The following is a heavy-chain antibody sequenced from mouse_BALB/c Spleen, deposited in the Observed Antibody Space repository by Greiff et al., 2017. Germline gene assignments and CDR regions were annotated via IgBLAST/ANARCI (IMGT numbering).Heavy chain of an antibody. Sequence: EVKLMESGADLVKPGGSLKLSCAASGFTFSSYGMSWVRQTPDKRLEWVATISSGGSYTYYPDSVKGRFTISRDNAKNTLYLQMSSLKSEDTAMYYCASRSAGFAYWGQGTLVTVSA. V-gene: IGHV5-6*02. CDR2: ISSGGSYT. CDR3: ASRSAGFAY. J-gene: IGHJ3*01. D-gene: IGHD3-2*02. CDR1: GFTFSSYG.